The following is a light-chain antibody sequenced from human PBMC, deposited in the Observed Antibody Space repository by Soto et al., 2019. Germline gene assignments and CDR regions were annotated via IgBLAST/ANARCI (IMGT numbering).Light chain of an antibody. J-gene: IGKJ4*01. Sequence: EIVMTQSPATLSVSPGERVTFSRRASQSVSTRLAWYQHKPGQAPRLLISGASTGATGIPPRFSGSGSGTDFTLTVNSLQSEDIAVYYCQQYHNWPVTFGGGTKVDIK. V-gene: IGKV3-15*01. CDR2: GAS. CDR3: QQYHNWPVT. CDR1: QSVSTR.